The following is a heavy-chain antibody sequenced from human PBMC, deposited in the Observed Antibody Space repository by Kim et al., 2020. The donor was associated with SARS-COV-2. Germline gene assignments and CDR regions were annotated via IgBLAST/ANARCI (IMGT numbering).Heavy chain of an antibody. CDR2: INPNSGGT. J-gene: IGHJ6*02. D-gene: IGHD3-10*01. V-gene: IGHV1-2*02. CDR1: GYTFTGYY. Sequence: ASVKVSCKASGYTFTGYYMHWVRQAPGQGLEWMGWINPNSGGTNYAQKFQGRVTMTRDTSISTAYMELSRLRSDDTAVYYCARDLGRKWGGGYYYGMDVWGQGTTVTVSS. CDR3: ARDLGRKWGGGYYYGMDV.